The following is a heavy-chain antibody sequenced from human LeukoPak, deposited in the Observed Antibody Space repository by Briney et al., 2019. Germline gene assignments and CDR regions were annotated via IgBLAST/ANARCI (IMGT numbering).Heavy chain of an antibody. V-gene: IGHV3-7*04. CDR3: ARGYSSRLYNWLDP. CDR2: IKQDGSSK. D-gene: IGHD6-13*01. J-gene: IGHJ5*02. Sequence: GGSLRLSCAVTEFTFSNYGMHWVRQAPGKGLEWVANIKQDGSSKYYVDSVKGRFTISRDNAKNTLYLQMNSLTAEDTAVYYCARGYSSRLYNWLDPWGQGTLVTVSS. CDR1: EFTFSNYG.